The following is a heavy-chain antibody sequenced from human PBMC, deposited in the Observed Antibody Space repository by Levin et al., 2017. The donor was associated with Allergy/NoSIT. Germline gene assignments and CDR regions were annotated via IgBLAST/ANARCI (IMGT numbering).Heavy chain of an antibody. CDR1: GFTFSSYG. CDR2: ISYDGSNK. J-gene: IGHJ4*02. CDR3: AKDIYSSFPLYYFDY. D-gene: IGHD6-6*01. Sequence: PGGSLRLSCVASGFTFSSYGMHWVRQAPGKGLEWVAVISYDGSNKYYADSVKGRFTISRDNSKNTLYLQMNSLSAEDTAVYYCAKDIYSSFPLYYFDYWGQGTLVTVSS. V-gene: IGHV3-30*18.